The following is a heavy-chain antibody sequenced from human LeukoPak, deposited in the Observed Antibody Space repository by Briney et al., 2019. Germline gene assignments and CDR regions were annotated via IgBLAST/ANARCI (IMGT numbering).Heavy chain of an antibody. CDR2: ISYDGSNK. D-gene: IGHD3-22*01. J-gene: IGHJ4*02. CDR3: AREGIPGEYYDSSGYPNPSDY. CDR1: GFTFSSHS. Sequence: GGSLRLSCAASGFTFSSHSMHWVRQAPGKGLDWVAVISYDGSNKYYADSVKGRFTISRDNAKNSLYLQMNSLRAEDTAVYYCAREGIPGEYYDSSGYPNPSDYWGQGTLVTVSS. V-gene: IGHV3-30-3*01.